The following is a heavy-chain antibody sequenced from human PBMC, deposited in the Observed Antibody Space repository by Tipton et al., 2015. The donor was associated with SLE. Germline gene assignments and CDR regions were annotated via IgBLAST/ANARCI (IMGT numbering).Heavy chain of an antibody. Sequence: TLSLTCTVSGGSISRYHWSWIRQPAEQELEWIGRIFTNGSTKYNPSLNSRVTMSVDTSKNQLFLKVTSVTAADTAVYYCARGYIEMTTWGQGILVTVSS. J-gene: IGHJ4*02. CDR2: IFTNGST. V-gene: IGHV4-4*07. D-gene: IGHD5-24*01. CDR1: GGSISRYH. CDR3: ARGYIEMTT.